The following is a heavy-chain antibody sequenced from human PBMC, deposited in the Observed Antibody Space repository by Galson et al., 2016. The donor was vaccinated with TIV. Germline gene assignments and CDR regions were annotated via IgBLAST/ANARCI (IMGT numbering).Heavy chain of an antibody. Sequence: SLRLSCAVSGFTFSNYWMTWVRQAPGKGLEWVANIKDDGSEKNYVDLVKGRFTISRDNAKNSLYLQMNSLRAEDTAVYYCAGGGSDSDYWGKGTLVTVSS. J-gene: IGHJ4*02. CDR2: IKDDGSEK. D-gene: IGHD2-21*01. CDR3: AGGGSDSDY. V-gene: IGHV3-7*01. CDR1: GFTFSNYW.